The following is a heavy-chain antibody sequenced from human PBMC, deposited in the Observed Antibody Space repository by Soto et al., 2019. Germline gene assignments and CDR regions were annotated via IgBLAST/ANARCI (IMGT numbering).Heavy chain of an antibody. CDR3: ARGKDVLMVYANYLDY. D-gene: IGHD2-8*01. J-gene: IGHJ4*02. CDR1: GASISSGGFY. Sequence: SQTLSLTCTVSGASISSGGFYWNWIRQHPGMGLEWIGHIYYSGSTYYNPSLKSRVTISVDTSKNQFSLKLSSVTAADTAVYYCARGKDVLMVYANYLDYWGQGTLVTVSS. CDR2: IYYSGST. V-gene: IGHV4-31*03.